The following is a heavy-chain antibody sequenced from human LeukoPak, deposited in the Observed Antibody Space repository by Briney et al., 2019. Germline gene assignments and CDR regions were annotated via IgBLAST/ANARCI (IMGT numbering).Heavy chain of an antibody. CDR1: GFTFSDYY. CDR2: ISSSGNTI. V-gene: IGHV3-11*01. D-gene: IGHD6-6*01. Sequence: PGGSLRLSCAASGFTFSDYYMSWIRQAPGRGLEWISFISSSGNTIYSADSVKGRFTISRDNARNSLYLQINSLRAEDTAVYYCARERAIASLRPYYFDYWGQGTLVTVSS. J-gene: IGHJ4*02. CDR3: ARERAIASLRPYYFDY.